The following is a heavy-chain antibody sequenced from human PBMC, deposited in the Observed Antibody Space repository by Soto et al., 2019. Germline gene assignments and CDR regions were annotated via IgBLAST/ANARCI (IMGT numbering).Heavy chain of an antibody. V-gene: IGHV4-59*01. Sequence: SETLSLTCTVSGDSITSYNWNWLRQPPGKALEWIGYVYSSGSTNYNPSLKSRVTISVDTSRNQFSLKVNSVTAADTAMYYCARRAVVAVTGSLDNWLDPWGQGILVTAPQ. D-gene: IGHD2-21*01. CDR2: VYSSGST. CDR3: ARRAVVAVTGSLDNWLDP. CDR1: GDSITSYN. J-gene: IGHJ5*02.